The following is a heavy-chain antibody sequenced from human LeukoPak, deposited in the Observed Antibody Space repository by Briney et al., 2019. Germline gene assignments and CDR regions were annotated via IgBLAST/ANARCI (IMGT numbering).Heavy chain of an antibody. CDR2: ISSNGGST. Sequence: GGSLRLSCAASGFTFSSYAMHWVRQAPGKGLEYVSAISSNGGSTYYANSVKGRFTISRDNSKNTLYLQMGSLRAEDMAVYYCARGGSSPSDYWGQGTLVTVSS. D-gene: IGHD1-26*01. CDR3: ARGGSSPSDY. J-gene: IGHJ4*02. CDR1: GFTFSSYA. V-gene: IGHV3-64*01.